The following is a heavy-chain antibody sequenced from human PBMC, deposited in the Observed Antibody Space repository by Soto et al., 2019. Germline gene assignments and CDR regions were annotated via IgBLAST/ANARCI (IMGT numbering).Heavy chain of an antibody. Sequence: QVQLVQSGAEVKKPGASVKVSCKASGCTFTGYYMHWVRQAPGQGLEWMGWINPNSGGTNYAQKFQGWVTMTRDTSISAAYMELSRLRSDDTAVYYCARGDIVVVVAATHGNWFDPWGQGTLVTVSS. CDR1: GCTFTGYY. CDR3: ARGDIVVVVAATHGNWFDP. CDR2: INPNSGGT. V-gene: IGHV1-2*04. D-gene: IGHD2-15*01. J-gene: IGHJ5*02.